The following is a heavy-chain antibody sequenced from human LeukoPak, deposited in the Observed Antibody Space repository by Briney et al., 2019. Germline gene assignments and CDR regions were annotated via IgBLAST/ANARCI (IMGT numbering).Heavy chain of an antibody. Sequence: PSETLSLTCTVSGGSISSYYWSWSRQPPGKGLEWIGYINYSGSTNYNPSLKSRVTISVDTSRNQFSLKRTSGTAADTAVYYWARATDSNGWLFDYWGQGTLVTVSS. CDR3: ARATDSNGWLFDY. CDR2: INYSGST. D-gene: IGHD6-19*01. J-gene: IGHJ4*02. CDR1: GGSISSYY. V-gene: IGHV4-59*01.